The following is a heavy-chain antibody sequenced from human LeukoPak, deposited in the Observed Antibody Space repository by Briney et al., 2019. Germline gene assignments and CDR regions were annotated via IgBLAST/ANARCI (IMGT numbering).Heavy chain of an antibody. Sequence: SETLSLTCAVYGGSFSGYYWSWIRQPPGKGLEWIGEINHSGSTNYNPSLKSRVTISVDTSKNQLSLKLSSVTAADTAVYYCARGKSRTGYNYYYYYYGMDVRGQGTTVTVSS. CDR1: GGSFSGYY. CDR2: INHSGST. V-gene: IGHV4-34*01. D-gene: IGHD5-24*01. J-gene: IGHJ6*02. CDR3: ARGKSRTGYNYYYYYYGMDV.